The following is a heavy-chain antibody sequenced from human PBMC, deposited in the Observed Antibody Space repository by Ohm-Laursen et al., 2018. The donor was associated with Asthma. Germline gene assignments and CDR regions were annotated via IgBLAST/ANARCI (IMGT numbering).Heavy chain of an antibody. CDR1: GFTFSSYA. CDR3: AREASYYYYGMDV. J-gene: IGHJ6*02. CDR2: ISYDGSNK. V-gene: IGHV3-30-3*01. Sequence: SLRLSCAASGFTFSSYAMHWVRQAPGKGLEWVAVISYDGSNKYYADSVKGRFTISRDNSKSTLYLQMNSLRAEDTAVYYCAREASYYYYGMDVWGQGTTVTVSS.